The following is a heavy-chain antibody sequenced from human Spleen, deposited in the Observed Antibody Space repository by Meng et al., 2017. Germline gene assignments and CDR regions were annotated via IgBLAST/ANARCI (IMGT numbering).Heavy chain of an antibody. V-gene: IGHV1-69*05. J-gene: IGHJ6*02. Sequence: SVKVSCKASGGTFSSYAISWVRQAPGQGLEWMGGIIPIFGTANYAQKFQGRVTMTTDTSTSTAYMELRSLRSDDTAVYYCARDCSGGSCPTYYYYYYGMDVWGPGTMVTVSS. CDR3: ARDCSGGSCPTYYYYYYGMDV. CDR1: GGTFSSYA. CDR2: IIPIFGTA. D-gene: IGHD2-15*01.